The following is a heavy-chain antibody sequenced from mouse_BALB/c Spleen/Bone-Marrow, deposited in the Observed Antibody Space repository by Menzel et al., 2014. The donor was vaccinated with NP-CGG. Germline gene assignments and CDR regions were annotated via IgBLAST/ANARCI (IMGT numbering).Heavy chain of an antibody. CDR3: ARWLLPYGLDY. CDR2: IDPANGNT. CDR1: GFNTKDTY. D-gene: IGHD2-3*01. J-gene: IGHJ4*01. V-gene: IGHV14-3*02. Sequence: VQLQQSGAELVKPGASVKLSCTASGFNTKDTYMHWVKQRPEQGLEWIGRIDPANGNTKYDPKFQGKATITADTSSNTAYLQLSSLTSEYTAVYYCARWLLPYGLDYWGQGTSVTVSS.